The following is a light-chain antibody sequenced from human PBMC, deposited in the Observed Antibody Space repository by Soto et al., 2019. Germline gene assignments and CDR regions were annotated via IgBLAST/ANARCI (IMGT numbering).Light chain of an antibody. Sequence: DIVMTQSPLSLPVTPGEPASISCRSSQSLLHSNGYNYLDWYLQKPGQSPQLLIYLGSNRASGVPDRFSGRGSGTDFTLKISRVEAEDVGVYYCMQALQTPYVFGQGTKLEIK. CDR1: QSLLHSNGYNY. CDR2: LGS. J-gene: IGKJ2*01. CDR3: MQALQTPYV. V-gene: IGKV2-28*01.